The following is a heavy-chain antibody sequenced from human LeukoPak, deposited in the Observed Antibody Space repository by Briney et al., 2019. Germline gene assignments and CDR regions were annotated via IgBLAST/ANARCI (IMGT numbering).Heavy chain of an antibody. CDR3: ARERLRWLKGEFDY. CDR2: IKQDGSEK. V-gene: IGHV3-7*01. CDR1: GFTFSSYW. Sequence: GGSLRLSCAASGFTFSSYWMSWVRQAPGKGLEWVANIKQDGSEKYYVDSVKGRFTISRDNAKNSLYLQMNSLRAEDTAVYYCARERLRWLKGEFDYWGQGTLVTVSS. J-gene: IGHJ4*02. D-gene: IGHD4-17*01.